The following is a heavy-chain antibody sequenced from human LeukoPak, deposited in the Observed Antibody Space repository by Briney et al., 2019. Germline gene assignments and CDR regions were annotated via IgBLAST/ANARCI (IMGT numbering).Heavy chain of an antibody. CDR1: GFTFSNYG. V-gene: IGHV3-33*01. CDR2: IWYDGSNK. CDR3: ARERGSSGPLYYFDY. J-gene: IGHJ4*02. D-gene: IGHD3-22*01. Sequence: GGSLRLSCAASGFTFSNYGMHWVRQAPGKGLEWVAVIWYDGSNKYYAASVKGRFIISRDNSKNTLYLQMNSLRAEDTAVYYCARERGSSGPLYYFDYWGQGTLVTVSS.